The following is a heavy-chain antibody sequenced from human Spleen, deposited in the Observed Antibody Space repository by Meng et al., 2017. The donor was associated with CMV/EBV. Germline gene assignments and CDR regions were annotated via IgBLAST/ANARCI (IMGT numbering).Heavy chain of an antibody. CDR2: ISAYNGDT. J-gene: IGHJ5*02. Sequence: ASVKVSCKASGYTFTNYGISWVRQAPGQGLEWMGWISAYNGDTNYAQNLQGRVTMTTDTSTSTAYMELRSLRSDDTAVYYCALTTGITMVQGAPTRFDPWGQGTLVTVSS. V-gene: IGHV1-18*01. CDR1: GYTFTNYG. D-gene: IGHD3-10*01. CDR3: ALTTGITMVQGAPTRFDP.